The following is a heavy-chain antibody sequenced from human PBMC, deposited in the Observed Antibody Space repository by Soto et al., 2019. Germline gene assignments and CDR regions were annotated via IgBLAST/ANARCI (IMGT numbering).Heavy chain of an antibody. CDR2: IQHTGST. CDR3: ARNQGHYSGSGPHDGLDI. V-gene: IGHV4-4*02. D-gene: IGHD3-10*01. Sequence: QVHLEESGPGPIKPSGTLSLTCAVSSGSITSIHWWSWVRQAPGRGLEWIGEIQHTGSTRYNPSRKSRATIPVDDYKNQFSLKGSSVTAADTAVYFCARNQGHYSGSGPHDGLDIWGQGTMVIVTS. CDR1: SGSITSIHW. J-gene: IGHJ3*02.